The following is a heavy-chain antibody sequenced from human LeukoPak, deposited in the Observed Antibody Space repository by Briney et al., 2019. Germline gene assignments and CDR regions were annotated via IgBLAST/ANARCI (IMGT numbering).Heavy chain of an antibody. Sequence: QPGRSLRLSCAASGITFDDYAMHWVRQAPGKGLEWVSGISWNSGSIGYADSVKGRFTISRDNAKNSLYLQMNSLRAEDTALYYCAKDIYYYGSGSYLDYWGQGTLVTVSS. V-gene: IGHV3-9*01. CDR2: ISWNSGSI. CDR3: AKDIYYYGSGSYLDY. J-gene: IGHJ4*02. D-gene: IGHD3-10*01. CDR1: GITFDDYA.